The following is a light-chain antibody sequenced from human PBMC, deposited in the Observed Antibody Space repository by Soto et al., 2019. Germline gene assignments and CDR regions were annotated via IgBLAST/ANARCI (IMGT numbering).Light chain of an antibody. J-gene: IGKJ1*01. V-gene: IGKV3-11*01. Sequence: EIVLTQSPATLSSSPGERATLSCRASQSVSSYLAWYQQKPGQAPRLLIYDASDRATGIPARFSASGSGTDFPLTISSPEPEDFAVYYCQQRSNWPRTFGQGTKVEIK. CDR2: DAS. CDR1: QSVSSY. CDR3: QQRSNWPRT.